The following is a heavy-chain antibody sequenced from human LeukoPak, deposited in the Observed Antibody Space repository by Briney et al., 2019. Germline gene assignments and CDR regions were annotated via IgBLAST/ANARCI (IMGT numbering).Heavy chain of an antibody. D-gene: IGHD7-27*01. CDR2: FDPEDGET. J-gene: IGHJ3*02. Sequence: ASVKVSCKVPGYTLTELSMHWVRQAPGKGLEWMGGFDPEDGETIYAQKFQGRVTMTEDTSTDTAYMELSSLRSEDTAVYYCATVITGDDAFDIWGQGTMVTVSS. CDR3: ATVITGDDAFDI. CDR1: GYTLTELS. V-gene: IGHV1-24*01.